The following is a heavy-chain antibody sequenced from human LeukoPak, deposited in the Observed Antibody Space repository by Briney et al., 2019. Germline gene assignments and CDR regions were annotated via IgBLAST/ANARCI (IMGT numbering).Heavy chain of an antibody. Sequence: KPSENLSPTCAVYGGAFSGYYWSWIRQPPGKGLEWIGEINHSGSTNYNPSLKSRVTISVDTSKNQFSLKLSSVTAADTAVYYCARTRGMSYWGQGTLVTVSS. V-gene: IGHV4-34*01. CDR1: GGAFSGYY. CDR2: INHSGST. J-gene: IGHJ4*02. D-gene: IGHD3-16*01. CDR3: ARTRGMSY.